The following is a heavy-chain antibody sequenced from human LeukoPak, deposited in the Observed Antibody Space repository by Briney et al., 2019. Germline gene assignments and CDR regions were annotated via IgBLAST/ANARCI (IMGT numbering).Heavy chain of an antibody. CDR2: ISYSGST. J-gene: IGHJ4*02. V-gene: IGHV4-59*03. CDR1: GFTFRSYW. Sequence: GSLRLSCTASGFTFRSYWMTWIRQPPGKGLEWVGYISYSGSTDYNPSLRGRVTMSLDRPRNQFSLKLSSVSAADTAVYYCAAWQTIIFDYWGQGSLVTVSS. CDR3: AAWQTIIFDY. D-gene: IGHD5-24*01.